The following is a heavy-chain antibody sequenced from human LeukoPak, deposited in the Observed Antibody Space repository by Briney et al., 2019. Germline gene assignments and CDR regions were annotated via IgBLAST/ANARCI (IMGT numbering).Heavy chain of an antibody. CDR2: IYSGGTT. Sequence: GESLKISCAASGFTVSFNYMSWVRQAPGKGLEWVSTIYSGGTTYYADSVKGRFTIPRDNSRNTLYLQMNSLRAEDTAVYYCARPRMIAYYYLDVWGKGTTVTVS. V-gene: IGHV3-53*01. J-gene: IGHJ6*03. CDR1: GFTVSFNY. CDR3: ARPRMIAYYYLDV. D-gene: IGHD3-16*01.